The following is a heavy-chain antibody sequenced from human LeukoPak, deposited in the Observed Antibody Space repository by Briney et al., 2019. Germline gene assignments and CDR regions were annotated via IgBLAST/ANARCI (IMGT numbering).Heavy chain of an antibody. V-gene: IGHV3-7*01. Sequence: PGGSLRLSCAASGFTFSSYWMSWVRQAPGKGLEWVANIKQDGSEKYYVDSVKGRFTISRDNAKNSLYLQMNSLRAEDTAVYYCARRIAGTATGGYFEPWGRGTLVSVSS. J-gene: IGHJ2*01. CDR2: IKQDGSEK. D-gene: IGHD6-13*01. CDR1: GFTFSSYW. CDR3: ARRIAGTATGGYFEP.